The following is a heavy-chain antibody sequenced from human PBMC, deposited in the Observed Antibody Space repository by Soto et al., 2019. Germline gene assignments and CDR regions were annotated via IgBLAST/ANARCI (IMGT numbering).Heavy chain of an antibody. D-gene: IGHD3-10*01. J-gene: IGHJ5*02. CDR1: GYTFSSYY. V-gene: IGHV1-46*01. CDR3: ARDMNRGIIISGWFDP. Sequence: ASVKVSCKASGYTFSSYYIHWVRQAPGQGLEWMGIINPSGGSTSYVQKFQGRVTMTRDTSTSTVYMELSSLRSEDTAVYYCARDMNRGIIISGWFDPWGQGTLVTVSS. CDR2: INPSGGST.